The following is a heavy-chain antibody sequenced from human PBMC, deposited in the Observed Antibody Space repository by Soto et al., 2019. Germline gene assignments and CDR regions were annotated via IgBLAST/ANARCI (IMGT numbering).Heavy chain of an antibody. Sequence: EVQLLESGGGLVQPGGSLRLSCAADRFTFSSYAMSWVRQAPGKGLEWVSAISGSGGSTYYADSVKGRFTISRDNSKNTLYLQMNSLRAEDTVVYYCAKGDSSGYYYGDFDYWGQGTLVTVSS. CDR3: AKGDSSGYYYGDFDY. V-gene: IGHV3-23*01. D-gene: IGHD3-22*01. CDR1: RFTFSSYA. CDR2: ISGSGGST. J-gene: IGHJ4*02.